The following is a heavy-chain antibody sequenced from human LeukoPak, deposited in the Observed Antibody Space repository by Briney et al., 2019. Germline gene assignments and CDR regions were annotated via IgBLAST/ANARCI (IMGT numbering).Heavy chain of an antibody. D-gene: IGHD4-17*01. J-gene: IGHJ4*02. V-gene: IGHV1-2*06. Sequence: ASVKVSCKASGYTFIGYYMHWVRQAPGQGLEWMGRMNPNTGGANYAQKFRGRVTMTRDTSISTAYMELSGLKSDDTAMFYCARSLYGDYFFDYWGQGTLVSVSS. CDR1: GYTFIGYY. CDR2: MNPNTGGA. CDR3: ARSLYGDYFFDY.